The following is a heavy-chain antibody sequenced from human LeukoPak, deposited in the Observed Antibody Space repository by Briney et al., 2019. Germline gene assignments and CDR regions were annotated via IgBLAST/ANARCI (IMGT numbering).Heavy chain of an antibody. CDR1: GFTFSSYG. Sequence: GRSLRLSCAAFGFTFSSYGMHWVRQAPGKGLEWVAVIWYDGSNKYYADSVKGRFTISRDNSKNTLYLQMNSLRAEDTAVYYCAKDFARIGGGYNWGGYYMDVWGKGTTVTVSS. V-gene: IGHV3-33*06. CDR3: AKDFARIGGGYNWGGYYMDV. CDR2: IWYDGSNK. D-gene: IGHD5-24*01. J-gene: IGHJ6*03.